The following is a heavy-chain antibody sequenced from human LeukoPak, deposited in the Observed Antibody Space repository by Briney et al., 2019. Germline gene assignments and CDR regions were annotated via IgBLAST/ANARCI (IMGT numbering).Heavy chain of an antibody. V-gene: IGHV3-21*04. Sequence: PGGSLRLSCAASGFTFSSYSFNWVRQAPGKGLEWVSSISSTSSYIYYADSVKGRFTISRDNSKNTLYLQMNSLRAEDTAVYYCAKSPSTGVVVPAVIQLYFDYWGQGTLVTVSS. CDR3: AKSPSTGVVVPAVIQLYFDY. CDR2: ISSTSSYI. D-gene: IGHD2-2*01. J-gene: IGHJ4*02. CDR1: GFTFSSYS.